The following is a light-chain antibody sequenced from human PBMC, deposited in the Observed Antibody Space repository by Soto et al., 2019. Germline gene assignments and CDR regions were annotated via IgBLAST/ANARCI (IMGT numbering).Light chain of an antibody. CDR3: LQDHSYPRT. V-gene: IGKV1-6*01. J-gene: IGKJ1*01. CDR1: QGIGND. CDR2: AAT. Sequence: AIQMTQSPSSMSASVGDRVTITCWSSQGIGNDLGWYRQKPGKAPILLIYAATRLQSEVPSRFSGSGSGTDFTLTISSLRPEDFATYYCLQDHSYPRTFGQGTTVEVK.